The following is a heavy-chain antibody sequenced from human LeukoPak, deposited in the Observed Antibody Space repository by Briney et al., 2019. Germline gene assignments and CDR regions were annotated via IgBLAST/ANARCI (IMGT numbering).Heavy chain of an antibody. D-gene: IGHD2-15*01. CDR3: ARGAPVAGPYYFDY. J-gene: IGHJ4*02. Sequence: SETLSLTCTVSGGSTSSYYWSWIRQPAGKGLEWIGRIYTSGSTNYNPSLKSRVTMSVDTSKNQFSLKLSSVTAADTAVYYCARGAPVAGPYYFDYWGQGALVTVSS. CDR1: GGSTSSYY. CDR2: IYTSGST. V-gene: IGHV4-4*07.